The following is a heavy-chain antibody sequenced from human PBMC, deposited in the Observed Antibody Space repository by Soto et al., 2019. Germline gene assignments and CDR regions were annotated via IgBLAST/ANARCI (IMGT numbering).Heavy chain of an antibody. CDR1: GYTFTHYY. Sequence: ASVKVSCKASGYTFTHYYIHWVRQAPGQGLEWMGIINPNGGITTYAQKFRAGFSMTRDTSTSTVYLELSSLRSEDSAVYYCATSVNSALAFDYWGQGTLVTVSS. D-gene: IGHD5-18*01. CDR2: INPNGGIT. V-gene: IGHV1-46*01. J-gene: IGHJ4*02. CDR3: ATSVNSALAFDY.